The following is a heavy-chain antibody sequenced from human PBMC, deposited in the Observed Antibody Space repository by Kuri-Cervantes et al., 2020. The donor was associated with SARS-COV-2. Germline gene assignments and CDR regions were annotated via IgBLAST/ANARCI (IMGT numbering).Heavy chain of an antibody. CDR1: GCSISSYY. J-gene: IGHJ6*02. Sequence: SETLSLTCTVSGCSISSYYWSWIRQPAGKGLEWIGRIYTSGSTNYNPSLKSRVTMSVDTSKNQFSLKLSSVTAADTAVYYCARSPRLGYCSGGSCDWGSYYGMDVWGQGTTVTVSS. CDR3: ARSPRLGYCSGGSCDWGSYYGMDV. D-gene: IGHD2-15*01. V-gene: IGHV4-4*07. CDR2: IYTSGST.